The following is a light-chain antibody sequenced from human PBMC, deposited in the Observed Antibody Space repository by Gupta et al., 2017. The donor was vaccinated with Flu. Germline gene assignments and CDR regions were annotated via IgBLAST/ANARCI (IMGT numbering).Light chain of an antibody. CDR2: DAS. J-gene: IGKJ1*01. CDR1: QSIRTF. CDR3: QQCWNWPPT. Sequence: PASLSLSPGERVTLSCRASQSIRTFLAWFQQKPGQAPRLLIYDASNRATDIPARFSGSGSGTDFTLTISGLEPEDFAVYYCQQCWNWPPTFGPGTKVEIK. V-gene: IGKV3-11*01.